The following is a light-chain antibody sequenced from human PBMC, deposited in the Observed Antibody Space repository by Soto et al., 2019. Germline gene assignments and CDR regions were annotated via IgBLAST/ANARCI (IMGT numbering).Light chain of an antibody. CDR3: SSYRISSASVV. CDR2: DVT. CDR1: SSDVGGYNY. J-gene: IGLJ2*01. Sequence: QSALTQPASVSGSPGQSITISCTGTSSDVGGYNYVSWYQQHPGKAPKLMIYDVTNRPSGVSSRFSGSKSGNTASLTISGLQAEDEADYYCSSYRISSASVVFGGGTKLTVL. V-gene: IGLV2-14*01.